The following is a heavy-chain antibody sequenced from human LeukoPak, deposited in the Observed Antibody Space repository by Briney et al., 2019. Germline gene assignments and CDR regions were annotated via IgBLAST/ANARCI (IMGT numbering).Heavy chain of an antibody. CDR1: GFTFSGYS. CDR2: ISSSRRYI. CDR3: ARSPSLCDPIDY. Sequence: AGGSVRLSCAASGFTFSGYSMNWVRQAPGKGLEWVSSISSSRRYIYYADSVKGRFTITRDNAKNSLYLQMNSLRAEDTAVYYCARSPSLCDPIDYWGQGTLATVSS. D-gene: IGHD2-21*01. V-gene: IGHV3-21*01. J-gene: IGHJ4*02.